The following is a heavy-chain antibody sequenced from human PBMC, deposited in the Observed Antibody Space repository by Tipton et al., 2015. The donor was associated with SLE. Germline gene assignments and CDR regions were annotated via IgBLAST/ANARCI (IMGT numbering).Heavy chain of an antibody. CDR2: IYRGGRST. V-gene: IGHV3-23*03. Sequence: SLRLSCTASGFTFSSYGMSWVRQAPGQGLEWVAVIYRGGRSTYYAESVKGRFTISRDDSKNTLSLQMNSLRGEDTAVYYCAKGGGDYGDPLYWYFDLWGRGTLVTVSS. CDR3: AKGGGDYGDPLYWYFDL. CDR1: GFTFSSYG. D-gene: IGHD4-17*01. J-gene: IGHJ2*01.